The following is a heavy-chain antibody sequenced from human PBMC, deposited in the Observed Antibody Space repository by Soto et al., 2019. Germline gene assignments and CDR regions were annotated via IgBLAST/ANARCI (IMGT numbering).Heavy chain of an antibody. J-gene: IGHJ4*02. D-gene: IGHD2-15*01. V-gene: IGHV3-30-3*01. CDR3: ARDRGGGGV. Sequence: QVQLVESGGGVVQPGRSLRLSCAASGFTFSSYTMYWVRQAPGKGLEWVTSISYDGSNKYYADSVKGRFTISRDNSKNTLYLHMNSLRTEDTAVYYCARDRGGGGVWGQGTLVTVSS. CDR1: GFTFSSYT. CDR2: ISYDGSNK.